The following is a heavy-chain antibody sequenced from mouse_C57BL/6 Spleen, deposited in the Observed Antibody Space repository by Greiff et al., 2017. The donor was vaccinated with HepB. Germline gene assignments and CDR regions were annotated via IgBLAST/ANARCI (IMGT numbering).Heavy chain of an antibody. V-gene: IGHV5-17*01. CDR3: ARGWHGGYFDV. J-gene: IGHJ1*03. Sequence: EVQGVESGGGLVKPGGSLKLSCAASGFTFSDYGMHWVRQAPEKGLEWVAYISSGSSTIYYADTVKGRFTISRDNAKNNLFLQMTSLRSEDTAMYYCARGWHGGYFDVWGTGTTVTVSS. CDR2: ISSGSSTI. CDR1: GFTFSDYG. D-gene: IGHD3-1*01.